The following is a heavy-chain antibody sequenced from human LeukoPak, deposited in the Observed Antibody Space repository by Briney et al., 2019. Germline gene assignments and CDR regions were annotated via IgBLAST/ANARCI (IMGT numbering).Heavy chain of an antibody. Sequence: GGSLRLSCAASGFTFSSYGMSWVRQAPGKGLEWGSSISDSGSTTYYADSVKGRFTISKDNSKNTLYLQMNSLRAEDTAIYYCAKLSGDTDPWWGQGTLVTVSS. V-gene: IGHV3-23*01. D-gene: IGHD5-18*01. CDR1: GFTFSSYG. CDR2: ISDSGSTT. J-gene: IGHJ4*02. CDR3: AKLSGDTDPW.